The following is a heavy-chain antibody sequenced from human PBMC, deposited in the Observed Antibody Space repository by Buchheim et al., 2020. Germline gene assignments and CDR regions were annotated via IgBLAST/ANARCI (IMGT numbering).Heavy chain of an antibody. V-gene: IGHV3-30*18. J-gene: IGHJ4*02. D-gene: IGHD5-24*01. Sequence: QVQLVESGGGVVQPGKSLRLSCAGSGFTFSDYGIHWVRQAPGKGLEWLAVISFNARNKFYADSVKGRFTIARDNSKNTVYLHMDTLTADDTAAYFCAKEEGDGYNREPAPDYWGQGTL. CDR2: ISFNARNK. CDR1: GFTFSDYG. CDR3: AKEEGDGYNREPAPDY.